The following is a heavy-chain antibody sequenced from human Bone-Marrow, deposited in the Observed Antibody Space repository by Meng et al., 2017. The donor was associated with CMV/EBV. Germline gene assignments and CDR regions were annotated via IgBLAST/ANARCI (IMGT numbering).Heavy chain of an antibody. CDR3: ARDGPANTGYYYYGMDV. CDR2: IYHSGST. V-gene: IGHV4-4*02. CDR1: GGSISSSNW. J-gene: IGHJ6*02. D-gene: IGHD2-2*01. Sequence: SETLSLTCAVSGGSISSSNWWSWVRQPPGKGLEWIGEIYHSGSTNYNPSLKSRVTISVDKSKNQSSLKLSSVTAADTAVYYCARDGPANTGYYYYGMDVWGQGTTVTVSS.